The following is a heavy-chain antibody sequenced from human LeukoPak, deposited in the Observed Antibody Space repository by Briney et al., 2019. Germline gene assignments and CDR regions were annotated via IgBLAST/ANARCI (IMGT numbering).Heavy chain of an antibody. CDR3: ARVSYYYDSSGYWYYYYYGMDV. Sequence: ASVKVSCKASGYTFTNYNINWVRQATGQGLEWMGWMNPDTGNTGYAQKFQGRVTMTRNTSISTAYMELSSLKFEDTAMYYCARVSYYYDSSGYWYYYYYGMDVWGQGTTVTVSS. CDR1: GYTFTNYN. D-gene: IGHD3-22*01. J-gene: IGHJ6*02. CDR2: MNPDTGNT. V-gene: IGHV1-8*01.